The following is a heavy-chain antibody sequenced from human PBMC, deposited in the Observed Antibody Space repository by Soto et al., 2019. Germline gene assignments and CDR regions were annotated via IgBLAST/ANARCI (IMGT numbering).Heavy chain of an antibody. D-gene: IGHD6-19*01. Sequence: QVQLVQSGAEVKKPGASVKVSCKVSGFTLTELSMHWVRQAPGKGLEWMGGFDPEDGETIYAQKFQGRVTMTEDTSTDTAYMGLSSLRSEDTAVYYCATVPLSLQWLVPNYYFDYWGQGTLVTVSS. CDR3: ATVPLSLQWLVPNYYFDY. V-gene: IGHV1-24*01. CDR2: FDPEDGET. J-gene: IGHJ4*02. CDR1: GFTLTELS.